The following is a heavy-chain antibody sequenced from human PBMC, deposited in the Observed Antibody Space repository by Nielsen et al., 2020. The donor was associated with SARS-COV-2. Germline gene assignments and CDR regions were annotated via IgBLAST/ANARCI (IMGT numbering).Heavy chain of an antibody. CDR3: ARQGGYSSSWYSWFDP. V-gene: IGHV4-4*02. Sequence: SETLSLTCAVSGGSISSSNWWSWVRQPPGKGLEWIGEIYHSGSTNYNPSLKSRVTISVDTSKNQFSLKLSSVTAADTAVYYCARQGGYSSSWYSWFDPWGQGTLVTVSS. J-gene: IGHJ5*02. CDR2: IYHSGST. D-gene: IGHD6-13*01. CDR1: GGSISSSNW.